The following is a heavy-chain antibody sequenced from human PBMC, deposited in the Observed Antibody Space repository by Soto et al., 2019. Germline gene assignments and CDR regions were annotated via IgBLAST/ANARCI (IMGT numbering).Heavy chain of an antibody. CDR3: ARVVGQLAYYFEY. Sequence: GGSLRLSCAASGFRFGDVTMAWVRQAPGKGLQWVSSISAASIHIYYADSMKGRFTVSRDNAKNSLYLQINSLRAEDTAVYYCARVVGQLAYYFEYWGPGTLLTVSS. CDR1: GFRFGDVT. CDR2: ISAASIHI. J-gene: IGHJ4*02. V-gene: IGHV3-21*01. D-gene: IGHD6-6*01.